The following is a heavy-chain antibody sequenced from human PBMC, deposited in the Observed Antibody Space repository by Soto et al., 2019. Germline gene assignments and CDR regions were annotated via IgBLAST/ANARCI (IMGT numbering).Heavy chain of an antibody. CDR1: GGTFSSYA. Sequence: SVKVSCKASGGTFSSYAISWVRQAPGQGLEWMGGIIPIFGTANYAQKFQGRVTITADESTSTAYMELSSLRSEDTAVYYCATYPRGRGYYYGMDVWGQGTTVTVS. CDR3: ATYPRGRGYYYGMDV. J-gene: IGHJ6*02. V-gene: IGHV1-69*13. CDR2: IIPIFGTA. D-gene: IGHD1-26*01.